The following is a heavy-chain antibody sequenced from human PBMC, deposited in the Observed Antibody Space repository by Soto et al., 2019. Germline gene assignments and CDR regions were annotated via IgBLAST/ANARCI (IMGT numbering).Heavy chain of an antibody. CDR3: ARSSWELSLIGVDY. CDR2: ISGSGDDT. D-gene: IGHD3-16*02. J-gene: IGHJ4*02. Sequence: EVHLLESGGGLVQPGGSLRLSCAASGFTFTNYAKTWVRQAPGKGLEWVSSISGSGDDTYYADSVKGRFTISRDNSRNTVYLQMNSLRGEDTAVYHCARSSWELSLIGVDYWGQGTLVTVSS. V-gene: IGHV3-23*01. CDR1: GFTFTNYA.